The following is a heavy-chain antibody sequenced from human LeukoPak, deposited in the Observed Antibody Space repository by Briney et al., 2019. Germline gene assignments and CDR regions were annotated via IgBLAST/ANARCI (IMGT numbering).Heavy chain of an antibody. D-gene: IGHD6-19*01. Sequence: SGTLSLTCAVYGGSFSGYYWSWIRQPPGKGLEWIGEINHSGSTNYNPSLKSRVTISVDTSKNQFSLKLSSVTAADTAVYYCASPVIAVAGTFPWGQGTLVTVSS. J-gene: IGHJ4*02. V-gene: IGHV4-34*01. CDR1: GGSFSGYY. CDR3: ASPVIAVAGTFP. CDR2: INHSGST.